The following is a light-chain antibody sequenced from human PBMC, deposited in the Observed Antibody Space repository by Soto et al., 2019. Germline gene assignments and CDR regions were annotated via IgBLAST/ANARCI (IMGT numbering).Light chain of an antibody. J-gene: IGLJ1*01. CDR1: SSDVGGYDY. CDR3: ASYAGGQNFYD. V-gene: IGLV2-8*01. CDR2: EVT. Sequence: SQPPSASGSPGPTVTIACTGTSSDVGGYDYVSWYQQHPGEAPKLIIYEVTKRPSGVPDRFSGSKSGNTASLTVSGLQAEDEVDYHCASYAGGQNFYDSGTGTQVTVL.